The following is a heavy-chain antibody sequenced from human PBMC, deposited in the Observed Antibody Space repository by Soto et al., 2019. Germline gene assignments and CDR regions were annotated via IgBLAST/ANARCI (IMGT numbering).Heavy chain of an antibody. CDR3: AINYDSSGIRGLFSI. CDR2: INAGNGNT. J-gene: IGHJ4*02. V-gene: IGHV1-3*01. D-gene: IGHD3-22*01. Sequence: AAGKVSCKDSGDTFTNYAMHWVRQAPGQRLEWMGWINAGNGNTKYSQKFQGRVTITRDTSASTAYMELSSLRSEDAAVYCCAINYDSSGIRGLFSIWGRRSLVTGS. CDR1: GDTFTNYA.